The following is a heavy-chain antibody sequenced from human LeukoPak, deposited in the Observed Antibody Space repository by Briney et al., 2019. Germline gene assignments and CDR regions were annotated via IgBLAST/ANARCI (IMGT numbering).Heavy chain of an antibody. D-gene: IGHD2-2*01. Sequence: GGSLRLSCAASGFTFDDYAMHWVRQAPGKGLEWVSGISWNSGSIGYADSVKGRFTISRDNAKNSLYLQMNSLRAEDMALYYCAKESTAYYFDYWGQGALVTVSS. CDR3: AKESTAYYFDY. J-gene: IGHJ4*02. CDR1: GFTFDDYA. CDR2: ISWNSGSI. V-gene: IGHV3-9*03.